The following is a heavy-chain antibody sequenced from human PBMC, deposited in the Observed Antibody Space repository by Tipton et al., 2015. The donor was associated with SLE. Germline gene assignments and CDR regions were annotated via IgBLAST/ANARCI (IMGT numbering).Heavy chain of an antibody. Sequence: SLRLSCAASGFTFSHYAMSWVRQAPRKGLEWVSTISGGGDTTYYAESVQGRFTVSRDNTKNTLYLEVSNLRAEDTATYYCARWGRHCSGGGCSPYYLDCWGQGTLVTVSS. V-gene: IGHV3-23*01. D-gene: IGHD2-15*01. CDR1: GFTFSHYA. J-gene: IGHJ4*02. CDR3: ARWGRHCSGGGCSPYYLDC. CDR2: ISGGGDTT.